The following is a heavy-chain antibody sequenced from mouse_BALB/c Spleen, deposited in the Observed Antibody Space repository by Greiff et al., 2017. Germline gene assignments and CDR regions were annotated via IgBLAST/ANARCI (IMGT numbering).Heavy chain of an antibody. V-gene: IGHV1-52*01. D-gene: IGHD6-1*01. Sequence: QVHVKQPGAELVRPGASVKLSCKASGYTFTSYWMNWVKQRPEQGLEWIGRIDPYDSETHYNQKFKDKAILTVDKSSSTAYMQLSSLTSEDSAVYYCARRGAFEAMDYWGQGTSVTVSS. CDR2: IDPYDSET. CDR3: ARRGAFEAMDY. J-gene: IGHJ4*01. CDR1: GYTFTSYW.